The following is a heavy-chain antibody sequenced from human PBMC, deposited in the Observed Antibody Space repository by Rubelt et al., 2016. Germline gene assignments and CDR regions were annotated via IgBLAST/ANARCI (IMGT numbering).Heavy chain of an antibody. D-gene: IGHD7-27*01. J-gene: IGHJ4*02. CDR2: ISSGGSYI. CDR1: GFTFSSYS. CDR3: ARGDLGYFDY. Sequence: VQPGRSLRLSCAASGFTFSSYSMNWVRQAPGKGLEWVSFISSGGSYIYYADSLKGRFTISRDNAKNSLYLQMNSLRAEDTAVYYCARGDLGYFDYWGQGSLVTVSS. V-gene: IGHV3-21*01.